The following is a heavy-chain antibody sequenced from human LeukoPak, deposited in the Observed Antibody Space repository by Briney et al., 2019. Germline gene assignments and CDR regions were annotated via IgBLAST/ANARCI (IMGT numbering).Heavy chain of an antibody. CDR3: ARDGLGGWFDP. J-gene: IGHJ5*02. D-gene: IGHD3/OR15-3a*01. V-gene: IGHV4-61*02. CDR1: GGSISSGDYY. CDR2: IYTSGST. Sequence: SQTLSLTCTVSGGSISSGDYYWSWIRQPAGKGLEWIGRIYTSGSTNYNPSLKSRVTISVDTSKNQFSLKLSSVTAADTAVYYCARDGLGGWFDPWGQGTLVTVSS.